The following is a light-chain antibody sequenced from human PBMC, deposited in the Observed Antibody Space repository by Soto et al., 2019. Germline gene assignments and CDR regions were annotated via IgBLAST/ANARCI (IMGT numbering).Light chain of an antibody. CDR2: EVS. J-gene: IGLJ1*01. CDR3: SSKSSRGTLYV. Sequence: QSALTQPASVSGSPGQSISISCTGSSSDVGGSKYVSWYQQYPGKAPNLMIYEVSYRPSGVSNRFSGSKSGNTASLTVSGLQAEDEADYYRSSKSSRGTLYVFGTGTKLTVL. V-gene: IGLV2-14*01. CDR1: SSDVGGSKY.